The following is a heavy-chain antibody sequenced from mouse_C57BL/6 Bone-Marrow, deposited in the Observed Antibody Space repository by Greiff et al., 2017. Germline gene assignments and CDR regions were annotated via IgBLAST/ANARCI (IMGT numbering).Heavy chain of an antibody. D-gene: IGHD2-3*01. J-gene: IGHJ4*01. CDR2: ISNGGGST. CDR3: ASRGWLLEEFYYAMDY. CDR1: GFTFSDYY. V-gene: IGHV5-12*01. Sequence: EVKLVESGGGLVQPGGSLKLSCAASGFTFSDYYMYWVRQTPEKSLEWVAYISNGGGSTYYPDTVKGRFTISRDNAKNTLYLQMSRLKSEDTAMYYCASRGWLLEEFYYAMDYWGQGTSVTVSS.